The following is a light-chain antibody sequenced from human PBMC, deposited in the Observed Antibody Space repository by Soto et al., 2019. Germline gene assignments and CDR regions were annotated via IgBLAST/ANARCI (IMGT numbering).Light chain of an antibody. J-gene: IGKJ1*01. Sequence: EIVMTQSPATLSVSPGERATLSCRASQSVRSNFLAWYQQKPGQAPRLLIYGASNRATGILDRFSGSGSGTDFTLTITRLEPEDFAMYYCQRYDSFRTFGQGAKVDIK. CDR1: QSVRSNF. CDR3: QRYDSFRT. CDR2: GAS. V-gene: IGKV3-20*01.